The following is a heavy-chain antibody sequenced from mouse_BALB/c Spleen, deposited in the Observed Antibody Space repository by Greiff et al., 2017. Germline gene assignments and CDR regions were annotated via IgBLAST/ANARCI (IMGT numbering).Heavy chain of an antibody. CDR3: ARGDYGSSYYAMDY. V-gene: IGHV5-9-4*01. CDR1: GFTFSSYA. Sequence: EVKLVESGGGLVKPGGSLKLSCAASGFTFSSYAMSWVRQSPEKRLEWVAEISSGGSYPYYPDTVTGRFTISRDNAKNTLYLEMSSLRSEDTAMYYCARGDYGSSYYAMDYWGQGTSVTVSS. CDR2: ISSGGSYP. D-gene: IGHD1-1*01. J-gene: IGHJ4*01.